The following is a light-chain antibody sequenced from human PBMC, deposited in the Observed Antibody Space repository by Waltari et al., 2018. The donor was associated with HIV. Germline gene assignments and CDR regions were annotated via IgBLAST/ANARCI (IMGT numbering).Light chain of an antibody. V-gene: IGKV1-16*02. J-gene: IGKJ5*01. CDR2: AAS. Sequence: IQMTQSPSSLSASVEDRVTITCRASHDIINYLAWFQQKPGEAPKSLIYAASTLQSGGPSKFRGSGSETYFTLTINSLQSEDSATYYCQQYKGYPLTFGQGTRLEIK. CDR3: QQYKGYPLT. CDR1: HDIINY.